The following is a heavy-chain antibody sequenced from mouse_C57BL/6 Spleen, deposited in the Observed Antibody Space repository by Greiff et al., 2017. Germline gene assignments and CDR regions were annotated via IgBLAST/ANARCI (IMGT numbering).Heavy chain of an antibody. V-gene: IGHV1-26*01. D-gene: IGHD2-1*01. CDR3: ARGYSYGNYHYFDY. CDR1: GYTFTDYY. J-gene: IGHJ2*01. Sequence: VQLQQSGPELVKPGASVKISCKASGYTFTDYYMNWVKQSHGKSLEWIGDINPNNGGTSYNQKFKGKATLTVDKSSSTAYMELRSLTSEDSAVYYCARGYSYGNYHYFDYWGQGTTLTVSS. CDR2: INPNNGGT.